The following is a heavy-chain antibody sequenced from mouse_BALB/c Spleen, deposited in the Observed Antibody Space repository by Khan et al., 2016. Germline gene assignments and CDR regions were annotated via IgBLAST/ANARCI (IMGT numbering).Heavy chain of an antibody. J-gene: IGHJ3*01. Sequence: QIQLVQSGPELKKPGETVKISCKASGYTFTNYGMNWVKQAPGKGLKWMGWINTNTGEPTHAEVLKGRFAFSLATSASTDYLQIINLKNEDTATYYCAGDYYGSNWFAYWGQGTLVTVSA. D-gene: IGHD1-1*01. CDR2: INTNTGEP. V-gene: IGHV9-3*02. CDR3: AGDYYGSNWFAY. CDR1: GYTFTNYG.